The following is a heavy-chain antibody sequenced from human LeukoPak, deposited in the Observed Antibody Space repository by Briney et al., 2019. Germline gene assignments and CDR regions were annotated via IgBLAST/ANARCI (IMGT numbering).Heavy chain of an antibody. CDR2: VYTSGST. D-gene: IGHD3-16*01. Sequence: SETLSLTCTVSGGSLSSYYWSWIRQTAGKGLEWIGRVYTSGSTNYNPALKSRVTISLDTSRNQFSLKLSSVTAADTAVYYCARRVTGRGTFYFDYWGQGSLITVSS. CDR1: GGSLSSYY. V-gene: IGHV4-4*07. J-gene: IGHJ4*02. CDR3: ARRVTGRGTFYFDY.